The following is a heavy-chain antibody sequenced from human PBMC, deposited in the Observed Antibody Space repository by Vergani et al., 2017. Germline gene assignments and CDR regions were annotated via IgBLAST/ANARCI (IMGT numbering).Heavy chain of an antibody. CDR2: INHSGST. CDR3: ARGSYCSSTSCHSFYYYYYMDV. D-gene: IGHD2-2*01. CDR1: GGSFSGYS. V-gene: IGHV4-34*01. J-gene: IGHJ6*03. Sequence: QVQLQQWGAGLLKPSETLSLTCAVYGGSFSGYSWSWIRQPPGKGLEWIGEINHSGSTNYNPSLKSRVTISVDTSKNQFSLKLSSVTAADTAVYYCARGSYCSSTSCHSFYYYYYMDVWGKGTTVTVSS.